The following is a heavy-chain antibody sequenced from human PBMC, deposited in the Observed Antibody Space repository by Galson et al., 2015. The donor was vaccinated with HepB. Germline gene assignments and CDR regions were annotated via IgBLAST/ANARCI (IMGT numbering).Heavy chain of an antibody. J-gene: IGHJ4*02. V-gene: IGHV3-23*03. CDR3: VHNWNLFDY. D-gene: IGHD1-1*01. Sequence: RLSCAASGFTFRNYDMSWVRQAPGKGLEWVSVISSDGRSLYYADSVKGRFTISRDNSKNTLYLQMNSLRAGDTAVYYCVHNWNLFDYWGQGTLVAVPS. CDR1: GFTFRNYD. CDR2: ISSDGRSL.